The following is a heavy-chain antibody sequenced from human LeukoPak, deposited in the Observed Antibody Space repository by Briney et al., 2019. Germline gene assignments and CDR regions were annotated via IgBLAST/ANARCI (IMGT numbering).Heavy chain of an antibody. CDR1: GGSFSGYY. Sequence: PSETLSLTCAVYGGSFSGYYWSWIRQLPGKGLEWIGEINHSGSTNYNPSLKSRVTISVDTSKNQFSLKLSSVTAADTAVYYCARGGYYDSSGYYSVDYWGQGTLVTVSS. CDR2: INHSGST. CDR3: ARGGYYDSSGYYSVDY. J-gene: IGHJ4*02. V-gene: IGHV4-34*01. D-gene: IGHD3-22*01.